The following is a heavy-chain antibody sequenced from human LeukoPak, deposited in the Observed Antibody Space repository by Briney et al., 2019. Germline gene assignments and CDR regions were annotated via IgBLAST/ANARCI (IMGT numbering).Heavy chain of an antibody. CDR3: ARVWGPDVGGSGVDY. D-gene: IGHD2-15*01. CDR2: INSDGSTT. J-gene: IGHJ4*02. V-gene: IGHV3-74*01. Sequence: PGGSLRLSCAASGFAFSTYWMHWVRQAPGKGLVWVSLINSDGSTTTYADSVKGRFTISRDNAKNTLYLQMNSLRSEDLAVYYCARVWGPDVGGSGVDYRGQGTLVTVSS. CDR1: GFAFSTYW.